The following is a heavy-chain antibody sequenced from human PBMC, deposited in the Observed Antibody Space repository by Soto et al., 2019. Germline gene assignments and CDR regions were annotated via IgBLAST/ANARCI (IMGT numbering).Heavy chain of an antibody. D-gene: IGHD6-19*01. Sequence: QVHLVQSGAEVKKPGSPVKVSCKASGGRFSNYIFAWVLQAPGQGLEWMGGTIPMFATAQYAQKLQGRVTITADESTSTVYMDLTSLTSDDTAVYYCARGLFGQQWLVGFDTWGQGTLVTVSS. V-gene: IGHV1-69*01. CDR2: TIPMFATA. CDR3: ARGLFGQQWLVGFDT. J-gene: IGHJ4*02. CDR1: GGRFSNYI.